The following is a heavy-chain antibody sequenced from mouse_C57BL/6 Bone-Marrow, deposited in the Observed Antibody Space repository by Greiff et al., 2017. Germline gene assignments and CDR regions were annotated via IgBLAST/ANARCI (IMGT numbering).Heavy chain of an antibody. CDR1: GFSLTSYA. CDR2: IWTGGGT. V-gene: IGHV2-9-1*01. D-gene: IGHD1-1*01. Sequence: VHLVESGPGLVAPSQSLSITCTVSGFSLTSYAISWVRQPPGKGLEWLGVIWTGGGTNYNSALKSRLSISKDNSKSQVFLKMNSLQTDDTARYYCARSRAYYYGSRGAMDYWGQGTSVTVSS. J-gene: IGHJ4*01. CDR3: ARSRAYYYGSRGAMDY.